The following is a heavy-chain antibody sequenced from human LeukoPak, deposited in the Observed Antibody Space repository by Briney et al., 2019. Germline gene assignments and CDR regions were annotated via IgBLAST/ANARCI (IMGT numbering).Heavy chain of an antibody. Sequence: NPSETLSLTCAVSGYSISSGYYWGWIRQPPGKGLEWIGSIYHSGSTYYNPSLKSRVTISVDTSKNQFSLKLSSVTAADTAVYYCARSPMTTVRYFDYWDQGTLVTVSS. D-gene: IGHD4-17*01. J-gene: IGHJ4*02. V-gene: IGHV4-38-2*01. CDR2: IYHSGST. CDR3: ARSPMTTVRYFDY. CDR1: GYSISSGYY.